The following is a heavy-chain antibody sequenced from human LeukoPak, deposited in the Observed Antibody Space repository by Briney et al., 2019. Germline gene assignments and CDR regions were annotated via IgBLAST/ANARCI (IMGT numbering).Heavy chain of an antibody. CDR1: GFTFSDYE. J-gene: IGHJ4*02. V-gene: IGHV3-48*03. Sequence: GGSLRLSRTVSGFTFSDYEMNWVRQAPGKGLEWVSNIGSSGRTIFYADSVKGRFTIFRDNAKNSLYLQMNSLRVEDTAVYYCASRRDYWGQGTLVTVSS. CDR2: IGSSGRTI. CDR3: ASRRDY.